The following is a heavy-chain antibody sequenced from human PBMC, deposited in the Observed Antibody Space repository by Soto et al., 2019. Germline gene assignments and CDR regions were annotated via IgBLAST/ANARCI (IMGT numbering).Heavy chain of an antibody. CDR1: GYTFSNYG. CDR2: ISLYSDGT. D-gene: IGHD2-2*01. Sequence: ASVKVSCKTSGYTFSNYGITWVRQAPGQPLEWLGWISLYSDGTNYAQKFQGRVSMSTDTSTTTAYMELRSLRSDDTAVYYCARVVPGAEAWFGPWGQGTLVTVSS. CDR3: ARVVPGAEAWFGP. J-gene: IGHJ5*02. V-gene: IGHV1-18*01.